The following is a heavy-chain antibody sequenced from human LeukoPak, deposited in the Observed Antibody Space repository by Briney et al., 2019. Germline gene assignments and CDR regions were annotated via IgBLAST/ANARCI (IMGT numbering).Heavy chain of an antibody. Sequence: SETLSLTCAVSGGSISSGGYSWSWIRQPPGKGLEWIGYIYHSGSTYYNPSLKSRVTISVDRSKNQFSLKLSSVTAADTAVYYCARGLLYYGSGSYYPNWFDPWGQGTLVTVSS. CDR2: IYHSGST. CDR3: ARGLLYYGSGSYYPNWFDP. CDR1: GGSISSGGYS. V-gene: IGHV4-30-2*01. J-gene: IGHJ5*02. D-gene: IGHD3-10*01.